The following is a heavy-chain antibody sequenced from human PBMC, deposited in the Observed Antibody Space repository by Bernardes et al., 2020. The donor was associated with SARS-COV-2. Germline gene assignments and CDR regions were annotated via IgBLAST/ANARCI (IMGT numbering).Heavy chain of an antibody. J-gene: IGHJ4*02. CDR1: GGSISSGNW. D-gene: IGHD2-21*02. CDR3: AIIDSVTYPPQNY. V-gene: IGHV4-4*02. CDR2: IYHSGST. Sequence: SETLSLTCVVSGGSISSGNWWTWVRQPPGKGLEWIGKIYHSGSTNYNPSLKSRVTISIDKSKDQFSLNLRHVTAADTATYYCAIIDSVTYPPQNYWGQGTLVTVSS.